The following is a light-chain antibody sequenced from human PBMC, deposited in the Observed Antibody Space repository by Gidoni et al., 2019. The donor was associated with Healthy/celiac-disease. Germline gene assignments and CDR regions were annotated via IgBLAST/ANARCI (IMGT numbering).Light chain of an antibody. CDR2: DVS. CDR3: SSYTSSSTPYV. J-gene: IGLJ1*01. Sequence: QSALTQPASVSWSPGQSITISCTGTSSDVGGYNSVSWYQQHPGKAPKLMIYDVSNRPSGVSNRFSGSKSGNTASLTISGLQAEDEADYYCSSYTSSSTPYVFGTGTKVTVL. V-gene: IGLV2-14*01. CDR1: SSDVGGYNS.